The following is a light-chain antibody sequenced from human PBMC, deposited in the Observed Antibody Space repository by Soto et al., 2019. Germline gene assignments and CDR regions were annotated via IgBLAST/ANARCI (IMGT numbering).Light chain of an antibody. Sequence: DIQLTQSPSFLSASVGDRVTITCLASQGINIFLAWFQQKPGKAPNLMISAASTLQSGVPSRFSGSGSETECTLTITSLQPEDSATYYCQQRNSYPRTFGQGTKVDIK. J-gene: IGKJ2*01. CDR3: QQRNSYPRT. V-gene: IGKV1-9*01. CDR2: AAS. CDR1: QGINIF.